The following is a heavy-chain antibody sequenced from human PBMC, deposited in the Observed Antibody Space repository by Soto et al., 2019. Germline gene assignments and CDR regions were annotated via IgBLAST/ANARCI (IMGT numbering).Heavy chain of an antibody. CDR1: GDSLINSDFY. J-gene: IGHJ5*02. Sequence: SATLSLTCTVSGDSLINSDFYWGWVRQPPGKGLEWVGSIFYLGASYYNPSLKSRVTMSVDSSNNQFSLRMRSVTDAETALYFCARHSLALRKNNCFDPWGQGIMVTVSS. D-gene: IGHD3-3*02. CDR3: ARHSLALRKNNCFDP. V-gene: IGHV4-39*01. CDR2: IFYLGAS.